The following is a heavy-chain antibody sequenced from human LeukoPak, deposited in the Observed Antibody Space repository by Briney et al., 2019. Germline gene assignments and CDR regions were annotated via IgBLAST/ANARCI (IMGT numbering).Heavy chain of an antibody. Sequence: SETLSLTCAVSGYSISSGYYWGWIRQPPGKGLEWIGTIYHNGNTYYNPSLNSRATISVDTSRNQFSLELSSVTAADTAVFYCARARYNYGDSGYWGQGTLVTVSS. CDR1: GYSISSGYY. D-gene: IGHD5-18*01. V-gene: IGHV4-38-2*01. CDR3: ARARYNYGDSGY. CDR2: IYHNGNT. J-gene: IGHJ4*02.